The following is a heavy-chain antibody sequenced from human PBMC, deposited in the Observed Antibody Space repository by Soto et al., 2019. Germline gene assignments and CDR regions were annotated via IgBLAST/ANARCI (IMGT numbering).Heavy chain of an antibody. CDR2: ISSTGSAT. CDR1: GFTFSYYS. D-gene: IGHD2-2*01. CDR3: ARLVCDSTNCPRHYFDN. V-gene: IGHV3-48*01. J-gene: IGHJ4*02. Sequence: PGGSLRLSCAASGFTFSYYSMSWVRQAPGKGLEWISYISSTGSATYYADSVKGRFTISRDNAKNSLYLQMNSLGAEDTAVFYCARLVCDSTNCPRHYFDNWGQGTPVTVSS.